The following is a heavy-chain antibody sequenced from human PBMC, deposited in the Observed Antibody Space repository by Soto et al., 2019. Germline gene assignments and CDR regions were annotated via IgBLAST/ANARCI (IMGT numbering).Heavy chain of an antibody. D-gene: IGHD4-17*01. Sequence: PGGSLRLSCAASGFTLSDYYMRWIRQAPGQGPEWVSYISSSSSYTNYADPVKGRFTISRDNAKNSRYLQMNSLRAEDTAVYYCARSSGGYGDPNGMDVWGQGTTVTVSS. CDR2: ISSSSSYT. CDR1: GFTLSDYY. V-gene: IGHV3-11*06. J-gene: IGHJ6*02. CDR3: ARSSGGYGDPNGMDV.